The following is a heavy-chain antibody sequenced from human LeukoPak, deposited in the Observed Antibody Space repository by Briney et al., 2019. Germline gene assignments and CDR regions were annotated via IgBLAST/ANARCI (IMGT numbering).Heavy chain of an antibody. Sequence: SETLSLTCTVSGGSISTYYWSWIRQPPGKGLEWIAYIHYSGATNYNPSLKSRVFIPLDTSQSQFSLIQSSVTAADTAVYYCARHGGDYGSGNYPLDLWGQGTLVTVSS. CDR1: GGSISTYY. CDR2: IHYSGAT. V-gene: IGHV4-59*08. CDR3: ARHGGDYGSGNYPLDL. J-gene: IGHJ1*01. D-gene: IGHD3-10*01.